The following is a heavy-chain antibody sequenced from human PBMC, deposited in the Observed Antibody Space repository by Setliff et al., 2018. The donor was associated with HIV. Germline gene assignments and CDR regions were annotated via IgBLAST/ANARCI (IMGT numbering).Heavy chain of an antibody. Sequence: PSETLSLTCTVSGDSVSSRSYYWSWIRQPPGKGLEWTGYIYYSGSTNYNPSLKSRVTISVDTSKNHFPLKLRSVTAADTAVYYCAQLGMVDDFDYWGQGTLVTVSS. CDR2: IYYSGST. V-gene: IGHV4-61*03. CDR3: AQLGMVDDFDY. J-gene: IGHJ4*02. CDR1: GDSVSSRSYY. D-gene: IGHD1-1*01.